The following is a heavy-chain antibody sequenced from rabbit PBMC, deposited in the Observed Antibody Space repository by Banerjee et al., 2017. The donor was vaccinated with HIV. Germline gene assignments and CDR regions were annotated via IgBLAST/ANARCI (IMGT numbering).Heavy chain of an antibody. CDR3: ARDPGAFGDLPL. CDR2: INSSSGNT. V-gene: IGHV1S45*01. D-gene: IGHD5-1*01. CDR1: GFSFSNGYV. J-gene: IGHJ6*01. Sequence: QEQLVESGGGLVQPGGSLTLTCTASGFSFSNGYVMCWVRQAPGKGLEWIACINSSSGNTVYATWARGRFTISKTSSTTVTLQMTSLTAADTATYFCARDPGAFGDLPLWGQGTLVTVS.